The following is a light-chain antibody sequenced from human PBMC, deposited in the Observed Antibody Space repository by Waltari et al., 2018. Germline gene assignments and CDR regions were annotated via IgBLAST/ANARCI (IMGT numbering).Light chain of an antibody. CDR2: DFT. Sequence: QSALTQPRSVSGSPGQSVTISCTGTSSDVGYYNHVSWYQQRPGKAPRLILYDFTKRPSGVPDRFSGSKSGNTASLTISGLQAEDEADFYCCSYAGSYILVFGGGTKLTVL. V-gene: IGLV2-11*01. J-gene: IGLJ2*01. CDR3: CSYAGSYILV. CDR1: SSDVGYYNH.